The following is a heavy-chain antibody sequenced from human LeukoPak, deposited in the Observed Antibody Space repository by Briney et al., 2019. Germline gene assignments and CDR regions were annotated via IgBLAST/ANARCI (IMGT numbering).Heavy chain of an antibody. CDR3: ARITLNWFDP. Sequence: SETLSLTCTVSGGSISSYYWSWIRQPPGKGLEWIGYTYYSGSTNYNPSLKSRVTISVDTSKNQFSLKLSSVTAADTAVYYCARITLNWFDPWGQGTLVTVSS. D-gene: IGHD1-14*01. CDR1: GGSISSYY. CDR2: TYYSGST. V-gene: IGHV4-59*01. J-gene: IGHJ5*02.